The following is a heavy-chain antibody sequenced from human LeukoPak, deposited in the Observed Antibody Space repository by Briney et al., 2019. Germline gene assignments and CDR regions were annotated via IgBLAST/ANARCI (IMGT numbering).Heavy chain of an antibody. CDR3: AKGAYDYIEIAYFDS. D-gene: IGHD5-12*01. V-gene: IGHV3-23*01. Sequence: GALRPSCAGPGFPSSKYSMKRVRQAPGEGLEWVSVLIGSSGSTDYADSVKGRFTMSRDISKNTLFLQMNSLRAEDTAIYYCAKGAYDYIEIAYFDSWGQGTLVTVSS. J-gene: IGHJ4*02. CDR2: LIGSSGST. CDR1: GFPSSKYS.